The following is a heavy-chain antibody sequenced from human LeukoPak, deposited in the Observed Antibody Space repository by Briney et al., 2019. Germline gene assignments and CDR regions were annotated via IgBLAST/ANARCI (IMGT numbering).Heavy chain of an antibody. Sequence: SVKASCKACGYTFTEYYMHWVRQAPGQGLEWMGWINPNSGGTNYAQKFQGRVTMTRDTSISTAYMELSRLRSDDTAVYYCARGSSGWYVYFDYWGQGTLVTVSS. V-gene: IGHV1-2*02. J-gene: IGHJ4*02. CDR2: INPNSGGT. CDR1: GYTFTEYY. D-gene: IGHD6-19*01. CDR3: ARGSSGWYVYFDY.